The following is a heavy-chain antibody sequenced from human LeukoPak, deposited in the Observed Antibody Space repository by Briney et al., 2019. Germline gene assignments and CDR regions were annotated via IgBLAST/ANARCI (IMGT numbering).Heavy chain of an antibody. J-gene: IGHJ4*02. D-gene: IGHD1-7*01. Sequence: ASVKVSCKVSGYTLTELSMHWVRQAPGKGHEWMGGSDPEDGETIYAQKFQGRVTMTEDTSTDTAYMELSSLRSEDTAVYYCATLIGTTWHFDYWGQGTLVTVSS. CDR3: ATLIGTTWHFDY. V-gene: IGHV1-24*01. CDR1: GYTLTELS. CDR2: SDPEDGET.